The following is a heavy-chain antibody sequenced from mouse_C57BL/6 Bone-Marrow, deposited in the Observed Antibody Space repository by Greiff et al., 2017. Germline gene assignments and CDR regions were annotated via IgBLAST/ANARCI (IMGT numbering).Heavy chain of an antibody. CDR1: GFNIKSTY. Sequence: SVAELVRPGASVKLSCTASGFNIKSTYMHWVKQRPEQGLEWIGRIDPANGNTKYAPKFQGKATITADTYYNTAYLQLSSLTSEDTAIYYCARWVRRGYWGQGTSVTVSS. CDR3: ARWVRRGY. CDR2: IDPANGNT. J-gene: IGHJ4*01. V-gene: IGHV14-3*01. D-gene: IGHD2-14*01.